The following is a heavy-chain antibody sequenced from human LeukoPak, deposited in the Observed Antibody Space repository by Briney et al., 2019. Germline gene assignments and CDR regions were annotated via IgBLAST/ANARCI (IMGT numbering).Heavy chain of an antibody. CDR2: FDPEDGET. CDR3: ATLNWQQLAHLPRYYYYYYGMDV. CDR1: GYTLTELS. D-gene: IGHD6-13*01. Sequence: GASVKVSCKVSGYTLTELSMHWVRQASGKGLEWMGGFDPEDGETIYAQKFQGRVTMTEDTSTDTAYMELSSLRSEDTAVYYCATLNWQQLAHLPRYYYYYYGMDVWGQGTTVTVSS. V-gene: IGHV1-24*01. J-gene: IGHJ6*02.